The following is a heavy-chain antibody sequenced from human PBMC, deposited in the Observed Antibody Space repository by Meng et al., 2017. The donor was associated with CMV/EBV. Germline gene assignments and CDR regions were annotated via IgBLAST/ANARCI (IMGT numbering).Heavy chain of an antibody. Sequence: GGSLRLSCAASGFTFSDYWMHWVRQAPGKGLVWVSRINNDGGNTVYADSVKGRFTFSRDNAKNTLYLQMNSLRAEDTAVYYCARVNQGIDYWGQGTLVTVSS. CDR2: INNDGGNT. V-gene: IGHV3-74*01. J-gene: IGHJ4*02. CDR3: ARVNQGIDY. CDR1: GFTFSDYW. D-gene: IGHD1-14*01.